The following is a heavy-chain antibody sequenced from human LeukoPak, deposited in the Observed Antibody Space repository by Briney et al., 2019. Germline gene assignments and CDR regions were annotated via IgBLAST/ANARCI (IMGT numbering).Heavy chain of an antibody. CDR2: IYYSGST. CDR3: ARKIVGATGGSFDS. D-gene: IGHD1-26*01. CDR1: GGSISSYY. J-gene: IGHJ4*02. Sequence: SEILSLTCTVSGGSISSYYWSWIRQPPGKGLEWIGYIYYSGSTNYNPSLKSRVTISVDTSKNQFSLKLTSVTAADTAVYYCARKIVGATGGSFDSWGQGTLVTVSS. V-gene: IGHV4-59*08.